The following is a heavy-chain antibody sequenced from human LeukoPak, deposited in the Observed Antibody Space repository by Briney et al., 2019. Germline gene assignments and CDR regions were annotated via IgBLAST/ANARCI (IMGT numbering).Heavy chain of an antibody. Sequence: GGSLRLACAASEFTSSSYNMNWVRQAPGKGLAWVSSISRSSIYIYYADSVKGRFTISRDNAENSLYLQMNSLRAEDTAVYYCARDSGDGSGSYYPYGTDVWGQGTTVTVSS. CDR2: ISRSSIYI. CDR3: ARDSGDGSGSYYPYGTDV. J-gene: IGHJ6*02. V-gene: IGHV3-21*01. CDR1: EFTSSSYN. D-gene: IGHD3-10*01.